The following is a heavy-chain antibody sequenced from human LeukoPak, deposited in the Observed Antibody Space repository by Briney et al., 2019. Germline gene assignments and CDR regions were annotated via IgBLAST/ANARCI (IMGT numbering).Heavy chain of an antibody. CDR1: GGTFSSYA. CDR2: IIPILGIA. J-gene: IGHJ3*02. CDR3: ARGLRVGASQDDAFDI. Sequence: GASVKVSCKASGGTFSSYAISWVRRAPGQGLEWMGRIIPILGIANYAQKFQGRVTITADKSTSTAYMELSSLRSEDTAVYYCARGLRVGASQDDAFDIWGQGTMVTVSS. D-gene: IGHD1-26*01. V-gene: IGHV1-69*04.